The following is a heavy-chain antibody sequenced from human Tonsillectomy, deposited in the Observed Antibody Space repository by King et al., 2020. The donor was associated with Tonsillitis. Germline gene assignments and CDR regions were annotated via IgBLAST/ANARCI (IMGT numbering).Heavy chain of an antibody. CDR2: INPSGGST. D-gene: IGHD3-22*01. CDR1: GYTFTSYY. CDR3: ARELLSYYYDSSGYYYGY. Sequence: QLVQSGAEVKKPGASVKVSCKASGYTFTSYYMHWVRQAPGQGLEWMGIINPSGGSTSYAQKFQGRVTMTRDTSTSTVYMELSSLRSEDTAVYYCARELLSYYYDSSGYYYGYWGQGTLVTVSS. V-gene: IGHV1-46*03. J-gene: IGHJ4*02.